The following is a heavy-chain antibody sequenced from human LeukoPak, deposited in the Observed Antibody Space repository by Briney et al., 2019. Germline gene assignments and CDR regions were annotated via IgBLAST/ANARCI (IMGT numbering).Heavy chain of an antibody. V-gene: IGHV4-34*01. J-gene: IGHJ4*02. Sequence: SETLSLTCAVYGGSFSGYYWSWIRQPPGKGLEWIGSIYHSGSTYYNPSLKSRVTISVDTSKNQFSLKLSSVTAADTAVYYCAREDSSSWGRAYYFDYWGQGTLVTVSS. CDR3: AREDSSSWGRAYYFDY. CDR2: IYHSGST. CDR1: GGSFSGYY. D-gene: IGHD6-13*01.